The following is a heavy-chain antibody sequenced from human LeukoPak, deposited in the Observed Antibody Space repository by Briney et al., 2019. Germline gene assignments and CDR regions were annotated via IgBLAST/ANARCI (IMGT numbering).Heavy chain of an antibody. D-gene: IGHD5-18*01. J-gene: IGHJ3*02. CDR1: GFTLRNYG. Sequence: GGSLRLSCAASGFTLRNYGMHWVRPAPGKGVGGVGVIWYDGSNKYYADSVKGRFTISRDNSKNTLYLQMNSLRAEDTAVYYCARDRITTMAHDAFDIWGQGTMLTVSS. V-gene: IGHV3-33*01. CDR2: IWYDGSNK. CDR3: ARDRITTMAHDAFDI.